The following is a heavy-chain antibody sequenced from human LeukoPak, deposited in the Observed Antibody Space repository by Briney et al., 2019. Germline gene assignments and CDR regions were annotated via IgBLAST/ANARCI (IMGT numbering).Heavy chain of an antibody. J-gene: IGHJ4*02. CDR3: ARLGGATTFDY. V-gene: IGHV4-39*01. CDR1: GDSISTSNSY. CDR2: IYYSGST. D-gene: IGHD1-26*01. Sequence: PSETLSLTCTVSGDSISTSNSYWGWIRQPPGKGLEWIGSIYYSGSTYYNPSLKSRVTISVDTSKNQFSLKLSSVTAADTAVYYCARLGGATTFDYWGQGTLVTVSS.